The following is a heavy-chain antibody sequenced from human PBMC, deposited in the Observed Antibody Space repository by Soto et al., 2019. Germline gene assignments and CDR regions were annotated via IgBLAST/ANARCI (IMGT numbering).Heavy chain of an antibody. CDR2: IYSGGST. J-gene: IGHJ6*02. CDR3: ARAGDYYYGMEV. CDR1: GFTVCSYY. Sequence: WGSLRLSCAASGFTVCSYYMNWVRQAPGKGLEWVSVIYSGGSTYYADSVKGRFTISRDNSKNTLYLQMNSLRAEDTAVYYCARAGDYYYGMEVWGQGTTVTVSS. V-gene: IGHV3-53*01.